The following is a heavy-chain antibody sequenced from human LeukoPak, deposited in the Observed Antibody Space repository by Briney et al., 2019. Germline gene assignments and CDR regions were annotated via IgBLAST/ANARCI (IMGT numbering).Heavy chain of an antibody. Sequence: ASVKVSCKAPGYTFTGYYIHWVRQAPGQGLEWMGWITPNSGGTNYAQKFQGRVTMTRDTSISTVYMELSRLRSDDTAVYYCARDRTDYYDSNAYYPNWFDPWGQGTLVTVSS. CDR3: ARDRTDYYDSNAYYPNWFDP. CDR1: GYTFTGYY. V-gene: IGHV1-2*02. J-gene: IGHJ5*02. CDR2: ITPNSGGT. D-gene: IGHD3-22*01.